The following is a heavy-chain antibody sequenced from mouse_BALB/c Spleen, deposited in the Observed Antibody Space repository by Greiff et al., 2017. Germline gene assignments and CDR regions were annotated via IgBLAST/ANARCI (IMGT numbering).Heavy chain of an antibody. J-gene: IGHJ2*01. CDR1: GYTFTSYW. V-gene: IGHV1-69*02. D-gene: IGHD1-1*01. CDR3: ERDGTNGSNYRWDY. CDR2: IDPSDSYT. Sequence: VQLKQPGAELVKPGASVKLSCKASGYTFTSYWMHWVKQRPGQGLEWIGEIDPSDSYTNYNQKFKGKATLTVGKSSRTAYMQLSSLTSEESAVYYGERDGTNGSNYRWDYWGQGTTLTVSA.